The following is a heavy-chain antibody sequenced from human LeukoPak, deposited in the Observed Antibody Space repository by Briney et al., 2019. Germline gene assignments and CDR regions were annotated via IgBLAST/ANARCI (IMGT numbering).Heavy chain of an antibody. D-gene: IGHD3-22*01. Sequence: PSETLSLTCGVSGGSISTIGYSWSWIRQPPGKGLEWIGYIYQSGSTSYNPSLQSRVTISIDKSKNQFSLKLSSVTAADTAVYYCARDSYYDNSGEGAFDIWGQGTLVTVSS. CDR1: GGSISTIGYS. J-gene: IGHJ3*02. V-gene: IGHV4-30-2*01. CDR2: IYQSGST. CDR3: ARDSYYDNSGEGAFDI.